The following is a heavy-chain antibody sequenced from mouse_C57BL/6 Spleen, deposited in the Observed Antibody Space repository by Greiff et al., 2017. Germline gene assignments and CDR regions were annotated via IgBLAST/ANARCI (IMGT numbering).Heavy chain of an antibody. Sequence: EVKLMESGGGLVKPGGSLKLSCAASGFTFSDYGMHWVRQAPEKGLGWVAYISSGSSTIYYADTVKGRFTISRDNAKNTLFLQMTSLRSEDTAMYCCARRGMISYAMDYWGQGTSVTVSS. V-gene: IGHV5-17*01. CDR1: GFTFSDYG. D-gene: IGHD2-3*01. CDR3: ARRGMISYAMDY. J-gene: IGHJ4*01. CDR2: ISSGSSTI.